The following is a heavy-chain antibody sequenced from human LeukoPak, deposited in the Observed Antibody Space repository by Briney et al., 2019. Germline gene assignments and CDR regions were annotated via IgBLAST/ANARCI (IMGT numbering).Heavy chain of an antibody. J-gene: IGHJ1*01. CDR1: GGTFSSYA. CDR3: ARGAPLKLRSTSCEYFQH. CDR2: IIPIFGTT. V-gene: IGHV1-69*13. D-gene: IGHD2-2*01. Sequence: SVKVSCKASGGTFSSYAISWVRQAPGQGLEWMGGIIPIFGTTNYAQKFQGRVTITADESTSTAYMELSSLRSEDTAVYYCARGAPLKLRSTSCEYFQHWGQGTLVTVSS.